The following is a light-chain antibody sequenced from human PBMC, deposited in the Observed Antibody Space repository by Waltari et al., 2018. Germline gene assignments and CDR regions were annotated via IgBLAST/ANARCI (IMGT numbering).Light chain of an antibody. V-gene: IGLV8-61*01. CDR2: KGN. CDR1: SRAVSPTSY. CDR3: FFYMGSGIWV. J-gene: IGLJ3*02. Sequence: VVTQEPSLSVSPGGTVTLTCALSSRAVSPTSYAPCYQRTPGQPPRTLVYKGNSRSSGVPDRFSGSILGNTAALTITGAQADDESHYFCFFYMGSGIWVSGGGTKLTVL.